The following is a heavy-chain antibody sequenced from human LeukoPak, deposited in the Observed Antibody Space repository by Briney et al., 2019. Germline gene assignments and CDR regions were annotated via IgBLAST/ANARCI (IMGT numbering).Heavy chain of an antibody. J-gene: IGHJ4*02. CDR3: AKGGEEVLWFGELWDFDY. V-gene: IGHV1-46*01. CDR2: INPSGGST. CDR1: GYTFTSYD. D-gene: IGHD3-10*01. Sequence: ASVKVSCKASGYTFTSYDINWVRQATGQGLEWMGIINPSGGSTSYAQKFQGRVTMTRDMSTSTVYMELSSLRSEDTAVYYCAKGGEEVLWFGELWDFDYWGQGTLVTVSS.